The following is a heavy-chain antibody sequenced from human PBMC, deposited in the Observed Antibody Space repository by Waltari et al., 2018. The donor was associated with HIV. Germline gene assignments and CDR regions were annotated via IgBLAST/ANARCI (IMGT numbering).Heavy chain of an antibody. J-gene: IGHJ4*02. V-gene: IGHV2-5*02. CDR3: AHRRDYDILTGYQIIDYFDY. D-gene: IGHD3-9*01. CDR1: GFSLSTSGVG. Sequence: QITLKESGPTLVKPTQTLTLTCTFSGFSLSTSGVGVGWTRQPPGKALEWLTLIFWDDDKSYSPSLKSRLTITNDTSKSQVVLTMTNMDPVDTATYYCAHRRDYDILTGYQIIDYFDYWGQGTLVTVSS. CDR2: IFWDDDK.